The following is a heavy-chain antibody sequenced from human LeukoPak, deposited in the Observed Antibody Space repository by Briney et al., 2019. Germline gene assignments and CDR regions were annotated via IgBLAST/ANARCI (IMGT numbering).Heavy chain of an antibody. CDR2: IYYSGST. D-gene: IGHD2-15*01. Sequence: SETLSLTCTVSGGSISSYYWSWIRQPPGKGLEWIGYIYYSGSTNYNPSLKSRVTISVDTSKNQFSLKLSSVTAADTAVYYCARDADPYCSGGSCYPTWGQGTLVTVSS. V-gene: IGHV4-59*01. J-gene: IGHJ5*02. CDR1: GGSISSYY. CDR3: ARDADPYCSGGSCYPT.